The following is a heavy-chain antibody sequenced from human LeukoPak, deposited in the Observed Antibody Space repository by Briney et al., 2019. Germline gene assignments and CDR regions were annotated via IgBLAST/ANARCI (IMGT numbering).Heavy chain of an antibody. D-gene: IGHD2-15*01. V-gene: IGHV1-18*01. CDR3: ARVGGFVVVVAAHPLDF. CDR1: GYTFTSYA. CDR2: ISAYNGNT. Sequence: ASVKVSCKASGYTFTSYAISWVRQAPGQGLEWMGRISAYNGNTNYAQKLQGRVTMTTDTSTSTAYMELRSLRSDDTAVYYCARVGGFVVVVAAHPLDFWGQGTLVTVSS. J-gene: IGHJ4*02.